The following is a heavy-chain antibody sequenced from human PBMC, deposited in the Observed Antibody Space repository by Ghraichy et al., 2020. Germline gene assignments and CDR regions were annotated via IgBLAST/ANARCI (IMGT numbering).Heavy chain of an antibody. D-gene: IGHD6-19*01. CDR3: AREGYSSGWFDY. J-gene: IGHJ4*02. V-gene: IGHV3-21*01. CDR1: GFTFSSYS. CDR2: ISSSSSYI. Sequence: GGSLRLSCAASGFTFSSYSMNWVRQAPGKGLEWVSSISSSSSYIYYADSVKGRFTISRDNAKNSLYLQMNSLRAEDTAVYYRAREGYSSGWFDYWGQGTLVTVSS.